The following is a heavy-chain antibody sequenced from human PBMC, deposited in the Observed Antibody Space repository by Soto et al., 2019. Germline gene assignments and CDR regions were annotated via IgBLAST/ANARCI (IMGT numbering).Heavy chain of an antibody. J-gene: IGHJ6*02. CDR2: INPNSGGT. V-gene: IGHV1-2*04. CDR1: GYTFTGYY. D-gene: IGHD6-13*01. Sequence: ASVKVSCKASGYTFTGYYMHWVRQAPGQGLEWMGWINPNSGGTNYAQKFQGWVTMTRDTSISTAYMELSRLRSDDTAVYYCARDRLIAAAGFYYYYYGMDVWGQGTTVTVSS. CDR3: ARDRLIAAAGFYYYYYGMDV.